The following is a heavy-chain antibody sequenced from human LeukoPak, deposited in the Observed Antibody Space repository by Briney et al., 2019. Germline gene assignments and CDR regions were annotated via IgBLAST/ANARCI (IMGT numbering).Heavy chain of an antibody. V-gene: IGHV3-30*02. CDR2: IRYDGSNK. Sequence: GGSLRLSCAASGFSFSSYGMHWVRQAPGRGLEWVAFIRYDGSNKYYADSVKGRFTISRDNSKNTLYLQMISLRAEDTAVYYCAKARIAVAGIFDYWGQGTLVTVSS. D-gene: IGHD6-19*01. CDR3: AKARIAVAGIFDY. J-gene: IGHJ4*02. CDR1: GFSFSSYG.